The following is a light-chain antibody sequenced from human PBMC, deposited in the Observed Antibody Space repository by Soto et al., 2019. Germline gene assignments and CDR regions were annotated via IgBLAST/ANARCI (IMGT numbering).Light chain of an antibody. Sequence: VLTPPPSVSDGRGRRGTIPRPRRSSNTGNNYVSWYQQLPGTAPKLLIYENDKRPSGIPDRFSGSKSGTSATLGITGLQTGDEADYYCATWDSSLSAGLFGTGTKVTVL. J-gene: IGLJ1*01. CDR1: SSNTGNNY. CDR3: ATWDSSLSAGL. CDR2: END. V-gene: IGLV1-51*02.